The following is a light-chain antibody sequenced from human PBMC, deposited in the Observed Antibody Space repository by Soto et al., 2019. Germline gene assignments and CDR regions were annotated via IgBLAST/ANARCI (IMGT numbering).Light chain of an antibody. CDR1: QSVTGTN. J-gene: IGKJ1*01. CDR3: HQHGGSPET. Sequence: EIVLTQSPGTLSLSPGEGATLSCRASQSVTGTNLAWYQQRPGQAPRLLIYDAVRRATGIPDRFSGSGSGTEFILTISELEPEDSGIYHCHQHGGSPETFGQGTKVDIK. V-gene: IGKV3-20*01. CDR2: DAV.